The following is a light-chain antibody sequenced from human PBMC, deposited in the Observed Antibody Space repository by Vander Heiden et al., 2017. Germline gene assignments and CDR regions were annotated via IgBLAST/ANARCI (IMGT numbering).Light chain of an antibody. CDR1: QSVSSK. V-gene: IGKV3-15*01. CDR2: GAS. CDR3: QQEENWPIT. J-gene: IGKJ4*01. Sequence: MMTQSPVTLSVSPGERATLSCWASQSVSSKLAWYQQKPGQAPRLVIHGASTRATGIPARFSGSGSGTEFTLTITSLQSEDFALYYCQQEENWPITFGGGTKVEI.